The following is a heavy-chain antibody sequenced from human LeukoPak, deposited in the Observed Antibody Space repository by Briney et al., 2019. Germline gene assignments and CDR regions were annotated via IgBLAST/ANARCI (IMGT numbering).Heavy chain of an antibody. Sequence: SETLSLTCTVSGGSISSGGYYWSWIRQHPGKGLEWIGYIYYSGSTYYNPSLKSRVTISVDTSKNQSSLKLSSVTAADTAVYYCARNVGSTAAATWGRGILVTVSS. J-gene: IGHJ5*02. D-gene: IGHD6-13*01. CDR3: ARNVGSTAAAT. V-gene: IGHV4-31*03. CDR2: IYYSGST. CDR1: GGSISSGGYY.